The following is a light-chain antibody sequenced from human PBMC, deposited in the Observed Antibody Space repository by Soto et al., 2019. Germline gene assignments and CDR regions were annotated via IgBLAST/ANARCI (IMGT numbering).Light chain of an antibody. CDR3: QQYNSYSRT. Sequence: DIQITQSPSALSASGGARVTITCRASQIISSWLACYQQKPGKAPKLLTYDASSLESGVPSRFSGSGSGTEFTLTISSLQPDDFATYYCQQYNSYSRTFGQGTKVDIK. CDR2: DAS. CDR1: QIISSW. J-gene: IGKJ1*01. V-gene: IGKV1-5*01.